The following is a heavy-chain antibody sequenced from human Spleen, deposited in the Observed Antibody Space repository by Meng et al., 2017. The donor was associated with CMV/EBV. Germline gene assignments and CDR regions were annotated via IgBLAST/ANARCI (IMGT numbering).Heavy chain of an antibody. Sequence: YTFSSYYMHWVRQRPGQGLEWMGIINVSGGHTYYAQKFQGRITMTRDTSTSTVYMELSGLKSEDTAVYYCATGDSTGWYQFSWFDPWGQGTLVTVSS. J-gene: IGHJ5*02. D-gene: IGHD6-19*01. CDR1: YTFSSYY. V-gene: IGHV1-46*01. CDR3: ATGDSTGWYQFSWFDP. CDR2: INVSGGHT.